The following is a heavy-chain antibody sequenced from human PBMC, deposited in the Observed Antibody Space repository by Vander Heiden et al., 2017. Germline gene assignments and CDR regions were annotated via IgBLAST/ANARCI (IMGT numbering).Heavy chain of an antibody. V-gene: IGHV4-39*01. CDR2: IYYTGST. CDR1: GGSISSSSYY. Sequence: QLQLQESGPGLVKPSETLSLTCTVSGGSISSSSYYWGWIRQPPGKGLEWIGSIYYTGSTYDYPSLKSRVTISVDTSKHQFSLHLSSLTAADTAVYYVARASGSEVFDIWCHGRMVAVAS. CDR3: ARASGSEVFDI. D-gene: IGHD6-19*01. J-gene: IGHJ3*02.